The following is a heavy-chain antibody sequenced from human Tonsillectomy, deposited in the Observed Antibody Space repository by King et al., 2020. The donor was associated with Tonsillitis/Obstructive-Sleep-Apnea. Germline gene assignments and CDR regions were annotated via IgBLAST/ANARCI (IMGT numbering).Heavy chain of an antibody. D-gene: IGHD2-2*02. J-gene: IGHJ4*02. CDR1: GGSISSYY. CDR3: ARVHCSSTSCYTGEYYFDY. Sequence: PLQESGPGLVKPSETLSLTCTVSGGSISSYYWSWIRQPPGKGLEWIGYIYYSGSTNYNPSLKSRVTISVDTSKNQFSLKLSSVTAADTAVYYCARVHCSSTSCYTGEYYFDYWGQGTLVTVSS. V-gene: IGHV4-59*01. CDR2: IYYSGST.